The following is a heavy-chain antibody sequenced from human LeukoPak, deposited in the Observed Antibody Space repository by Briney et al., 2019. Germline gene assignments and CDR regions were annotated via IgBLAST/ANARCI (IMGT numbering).Heavy chain of an antibody. D-gene: IGHD1-26*01. CDR2: ISSSSSYI. Sequence: PGGSLRLSCAASGFTFSSYSMNWVRQAPGKGLEWVSSISSSSSYIYYADSVKGRFTISRDNAKNSLYLQMNSLRAEDTAVYYCARDRVQWELLLGFGAFDIWGQGTMVTVSS. J-gene: IGHJ3*02. V-gene: IGHV3-21*01. CDR1: GFTFSSYS. CDR3: ARDRVQWELLLGFGAFDI.